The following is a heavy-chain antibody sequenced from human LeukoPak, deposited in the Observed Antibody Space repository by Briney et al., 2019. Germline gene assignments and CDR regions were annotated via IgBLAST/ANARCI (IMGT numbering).Heavy chain of an antibody. V-gene: IGHV1-2*02. D-gene: IGHD3-16*01. J-gene: IGHJ4*02. Sequence: ASVMVSCKASGYTFTGYYMHWVRQARGQGLEWMGWIHPNSGGTNHAQKFQGRVTMTRDTSISTAYMELSRLRSDDTAVYYCAREGGGDFLDYWGQGTLVTVSS. CDR2: IHPNSGGT. CDR1: GYTFTGYY. CDR3: AREGGGDFLDY.